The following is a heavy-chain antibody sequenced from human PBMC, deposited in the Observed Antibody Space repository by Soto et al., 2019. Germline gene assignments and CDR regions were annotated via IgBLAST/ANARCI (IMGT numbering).Heavy chain of an antibody. Sequence: GGSLRLSCAASGFTFNNYAMHWVRQAPGKGLEWVAVVWYDGSNKYYADSVRGRLTISRDTSKNTAYLQMDSLRAEDTAIYYCAKDSIDHNGIYDPFDIWGQGTMVTVSS. D-gene: IGHD3-3*02. CDR1: GFTFNNYA. CDR3: AKDSIDHNGIYDPFDI. J-gene: IGHJ3*02. CDR2: VWYDGSNK. V-gene: IGHV3-33*06.